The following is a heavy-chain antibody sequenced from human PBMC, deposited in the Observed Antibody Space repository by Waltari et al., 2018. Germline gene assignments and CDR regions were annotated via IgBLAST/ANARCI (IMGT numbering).Heavy chain of an antibody. Sequence: EVQLVESGGGLVQPGGSLRLSCAASGFTFSSYEMNWVRQAPGKGLEWVSYISSSGSTIYYADSVKGRFTISRDNAKNSLYLQMNSLRAEDTAVYYCARDLNLSRLGYCSSTSCYWTYYYYYGMDVWGQGTTVTVSS. CDR3: ARDLNLSRLGYCSSTSCYWTYYYYYGMDV. V-gene: IGHV3-48*03. D-gene: IGHD2-2*01. CDR1: GFTFSSYE. J-gene: IGHJ6*02. CDR2: ISSSGSTI.